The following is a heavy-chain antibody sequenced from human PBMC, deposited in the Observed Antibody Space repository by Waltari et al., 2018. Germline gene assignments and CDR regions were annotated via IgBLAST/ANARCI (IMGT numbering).Heavy chain of an antibody. V-gene: IGHV3-53*01. J-gene: IGHJ6*02. CDR2: IYSGGST. CDR3: ARGRTIFGVVKYYYYGMDV. CDR1: GFTVSSNY. Sequence: EVQLVESGGGLIQPGGSLRLSCAASGFTVSSNYMSWVRQAPGQGLEWVSVIYSGGSTYYADAVKGRFTISRDNSKNTLYLQMNSLRAEDTAVYYCARGRTIFGVVKYYYYGMDVWGQGTTVTVSS. D-gene: IGHD3-3*01.